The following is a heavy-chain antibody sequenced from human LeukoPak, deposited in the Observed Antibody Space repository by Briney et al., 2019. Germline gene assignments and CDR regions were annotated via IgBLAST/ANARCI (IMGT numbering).Heavy chain of an antibody. V-gene: IGHV3-53*01. J-gene: IGHJ4*02. CDR1: GFTFSSYG. CDR2: LYSGGNT. CDR3: AREGASSSFGY. Sequence: GRSLRLSCAASGFTFSSYGMHWVRQAPGKGLEWVSVLYSGGNTYHADSVKGRFTISRDNSKNTLYLQMNSLRAEDTAVYYCAREGASSSFGYWGQGTLVTVSS. D-gene: IGHD6-13*01.